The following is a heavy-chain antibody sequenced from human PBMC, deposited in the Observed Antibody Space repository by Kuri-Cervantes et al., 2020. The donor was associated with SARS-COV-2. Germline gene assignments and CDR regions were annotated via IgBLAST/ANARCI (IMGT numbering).Heavy chain of an antibody. Sequence: SCTVSGGSISSGDYYWSWIRQPPGKGLEWIGYIYYSGSTYYNPSLKSRVTISVDTSKNQFSLKLSSVTAADTAVYYCAREADYYDSSGYQVDWFDPWGQGTLVTVSS. V-gene: IGHV4-30-4*08. D-gene: IGHD3-22*01. CDR2: IYYSGST. CDR1: GGSISSGDYY. J-gene: IGHJ5*02. CDR3: AREADYYDSSGYQVDWFDP.